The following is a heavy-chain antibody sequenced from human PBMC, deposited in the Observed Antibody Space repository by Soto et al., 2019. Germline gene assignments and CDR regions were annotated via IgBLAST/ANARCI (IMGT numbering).Heavy chain of an antibody. Sequence: QVQLPESGPGLVKPSETLSLPCTVSGGSISRYYWSWIRQPAGKGLEWIGRIYTSGSTNYNPSLKSRVTMSVDTSKNQFSLKLSSVTAADTAVYYCARDFAVTTSWYFDLWGRGTLVTVSS. CDR2: IYTSGST. D-gene: IGHD4-4*01. CDR1: GGSISRYY. J-gene: IGHJ2*01. CDR3: ARDFAVTTSWYFDL. V-gene: IGHV4-4*07.